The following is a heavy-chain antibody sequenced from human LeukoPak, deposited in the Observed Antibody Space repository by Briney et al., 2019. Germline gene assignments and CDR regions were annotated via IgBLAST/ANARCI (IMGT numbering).Heavy chain of an antibody. D-gene: IGHD3-22*01. CDR2: ISSSGSTI. J-gene: IGHJ3*02. CDR3: ARLPYDSSAYWAFDI. Sequence: GGSLRPSCAASGFTFSDFYMSWIRQAPGKGLEWASYISSSGSTIYYADSVKGRFTISRDNAKNSLYLQMNSLRAEDTAVYYCARLPYDSSAYWAFDIWGQGTMVTVSS. V-gene: IGHV3-11*04. CDR1: GFTFSDFY.